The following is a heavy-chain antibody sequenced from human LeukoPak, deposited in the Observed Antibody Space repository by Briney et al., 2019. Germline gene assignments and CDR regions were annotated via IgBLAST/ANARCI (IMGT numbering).Heavy chain of an antibody. Sequence: PGGSLRLSCAASGFTFSSYWMSWVRQAPGKGLEWVANIKQDGSEKYYVDSVKGRFTISRDNAKNSLYLQMNSLRAEDAAVYYCAKDKFPSPPVITKTLDYWGQGTLVTVSS. V-gene: IGHV3-7*03. CDR1: GFTFSSYW. CDR2: IKQDGSEK. J-gene: IGHJ4*02. D-gene: IGHD3-22*01. CDR3: AKDKFPSPPVITKTLDY.